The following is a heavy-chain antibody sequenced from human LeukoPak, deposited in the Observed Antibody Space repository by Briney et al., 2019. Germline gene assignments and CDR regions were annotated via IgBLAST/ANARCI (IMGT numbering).Heavy chain of an antibody. J-gene: IGHJ4*02. V-gene: IGHV4-59*01. Sequence: SETLSLTCSLSFGSISSYYWSWIRRPPGQGLEWIGNIYYTGSTNDNPSLKSRVTISVDTSKNHFSLKLSSVTAADTAVYYCARDLGGNSNFDYWGQGTLVTVSS. CDR3: ARDLGGNSNFDY. D-gene: IGHD4-23*01. CDR1: FGSISSYY. CDR2: IYYTGST.